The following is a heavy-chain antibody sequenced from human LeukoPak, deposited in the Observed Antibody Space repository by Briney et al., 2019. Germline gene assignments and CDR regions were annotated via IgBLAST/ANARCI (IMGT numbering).Heavy chain of an antibody. CDR2: INAGNGNT. CDR3: ARGKLERLWFDP. J-gene: IGHJ5*02. D-gene: IGHD1-1*01. CDR1: GYTFTSYA. Sequence: ASVKVSYKASGYTFTSYAMHWVRPAPGQRLEWMGWINAGNGNTKYSQEFQGRVTITRDTSASTAYMELSSLRSEDMAVYYCARGKLERLWFDPWGQGTLVTVSS. V-gene: IGHV1-3*03.